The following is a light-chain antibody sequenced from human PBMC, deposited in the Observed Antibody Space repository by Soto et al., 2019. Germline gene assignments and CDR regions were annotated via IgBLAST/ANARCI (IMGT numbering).Light chain of an antibody. CDR3: QQYGSSPPVT. V-gene: IGKV3-20*01. CDR2: AAS. CDR1: QSVSRSY. J-gene: IGKJ4*01. Sequence: EIVLTQSPGTLSLSPGERATLSCRASQSVSRSYLAWYQQKPGQAPRLLIYAASSRATGIPAKFSGSGSGTDVPLTISRLEPEDCAVYYCQQYGSSPPVTFGGGTKVEIK.